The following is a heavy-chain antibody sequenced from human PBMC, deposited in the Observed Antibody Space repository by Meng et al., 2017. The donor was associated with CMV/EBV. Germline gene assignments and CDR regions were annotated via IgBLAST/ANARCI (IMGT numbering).Heavy chain of an antibody. V-gene: IGHV3-11*01. D-gene: IGHD3-3*01. J-gene: IGHJ6*02. CDR2: ISSSGSTI. CDR3: ARESITIFGVVMTGMDV. CDR1: GFTSSDYY. Sequence: GGSLRLSCAASGFTSSDYYMSWIRQAPGKGLEWVSYISSSGSTIYYADSVKGRFTISRDNAKNSLYLQMNSLRAEDTAVYYCARESITIFGVVMTGMDVWGQGTTVTVSS.